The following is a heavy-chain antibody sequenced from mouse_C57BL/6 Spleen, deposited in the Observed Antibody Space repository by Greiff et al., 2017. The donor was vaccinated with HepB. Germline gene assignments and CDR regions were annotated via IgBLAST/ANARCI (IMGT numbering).Heavy chain of an antibody. CDR2: IWSDGST. D-gene: IGHD2-3*01. V-gene: IGHV2-6-1*01. Sequence: QVQLQQSGPGLVAPSQSLSITCTVSGFSLTSYGVHWVRQPPGKGLEWLVVIWSDGSTTYNSALKSRLSISKDNSKSQVFLKMNSLQTDDTAMYYCARHEARYDGYYGAWFAYWGQGTLVTVSA. CDR1: GFSLTSYG. CDR3: ARHEARYDGYYGAWFAY. J-gene: IGHJ3*01.